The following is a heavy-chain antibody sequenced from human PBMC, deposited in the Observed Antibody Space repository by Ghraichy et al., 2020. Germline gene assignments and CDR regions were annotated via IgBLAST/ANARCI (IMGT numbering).Heavy chain of an antibody. Sequence: ASVKVSCKASGYTFTSYYMHWVRQAPGQGLEWMGIINPSGGSTSYAQKFQGRVTMTRDTSTSTVYMELSSLRSEYTAVYYCARDLVVPAAIVRYYYYYMDVWGKGTTVTVSS. CDR1: GYTFTSYY. V-gene: IGHV1-46*01. CDR3: ARDLVVPAAIVRYYYYYMDV. D-gene: IGHD2-2*01. CDR2: INPSGGST. J-gene: IGHJ6*03.